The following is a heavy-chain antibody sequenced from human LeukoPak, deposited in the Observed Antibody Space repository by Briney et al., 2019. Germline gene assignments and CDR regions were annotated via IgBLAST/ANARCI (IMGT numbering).Heavy chain of an antibody. V-gene: IGHV4-39*01. Sequence: SETLSLTCTVSGGSISSSSYYWGWIRQPPGKGLEWIGSIYYSGSTYYNPSLKSRVTISVDTSKNQFSLKLSSVTAADTAVYYCARHIAEGLAGTWAYYYDSSGYYFDYWGQGTLVTVSS. D-gene: IGHD3-22*01. CDR3: ARHIAEGLAGTWAYYYDSSGYYFDY. CDR1: GGSISSSSYY. CDR2: IYYSGST. J-gene: IGHJ4*02.